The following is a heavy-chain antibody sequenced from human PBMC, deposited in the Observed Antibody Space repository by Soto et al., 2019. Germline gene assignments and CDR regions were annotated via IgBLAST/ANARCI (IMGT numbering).Heavy chain of an antibody. J-gene: IGHJ1*01. Sequence: QVQLQESGPGLVKASQTLSLTCNVSGGSLSSGGYYWTWIRQHPGKGLVGIGNIRHGGSTFYNPSLTRRASIGGTTSKTQFSLKLSSVAAADTAVYFCVRGVLSWGQGTLVNVSS. CDR2: IRHGGST. V-gene: IGHV4-31*03. CDR3: VRGVLS. D-gene: IGHD3-10*01. CDR1: GGSLSSGGYY.